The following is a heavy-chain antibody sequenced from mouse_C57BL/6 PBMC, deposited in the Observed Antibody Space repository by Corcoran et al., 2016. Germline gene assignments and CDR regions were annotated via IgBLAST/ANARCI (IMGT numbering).Heavy chain of an antibody. CDR2: INPNNGGT. J-gene: IGHJ3*01. CDR3: ARPQRAWFAY. D-gene: IGHD3-2*02. Sequence: EVQLQQSGPELVKPGASVKISCKASGYTFTDYYMNWVKQSHGKSLEWIGDINPNNGGTSYNQKFKGKATLTVDKSSSTAYMELRSLTSEDSAVYYCARPQRAWFAYWGQGTLVTVSA. CDR1: GYTFTDYY. V-gene: IGHV1-26*01.